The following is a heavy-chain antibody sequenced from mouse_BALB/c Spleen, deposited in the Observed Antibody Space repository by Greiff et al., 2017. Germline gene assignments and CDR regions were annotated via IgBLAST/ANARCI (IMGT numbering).Heavy chain of an antibody. V-gene: IGHV3-2*02. CDR2: ISYSGST. CDR3: ARGGNYVRFAY. D-gene: IGHD2-1*01. Sequence: EVKLVESGPGLVKPSQSLSLTCTVTGYSITSDYAWNWIRQFPGNKLEWMGYISYSGSTSYNPSLKSRISITRDTSKNQFFLQLNSVTTEDTATYYCARGGNYVRFAYWGQGTLVTVSA. CDR1: GYSITSDYA. J-gene: IGHJ3*01.